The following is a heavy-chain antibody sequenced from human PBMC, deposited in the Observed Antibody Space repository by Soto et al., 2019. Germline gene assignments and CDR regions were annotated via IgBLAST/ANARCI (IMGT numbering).Heavy chain of an antibody. V-gene: IGHV1-24*01. D-gene: IGHD2-15*01. CDR1: GYTLTELS. CDR2: FDPEDGET. CDR3: AKDLSGPYCSGGSCFGDAFDI. Sequence: VKVSCKVSGYTLTELSMHWVRQAPGKGLEWMGGFDPEDGETIYAQKFQGRVTMTEDTSTDTAYMELSSLRSEDTAVYYCAKDLSGPYCSGGSCFGDAFDIWGQGTMVTVSS. J-gene: IGHJ3*02.